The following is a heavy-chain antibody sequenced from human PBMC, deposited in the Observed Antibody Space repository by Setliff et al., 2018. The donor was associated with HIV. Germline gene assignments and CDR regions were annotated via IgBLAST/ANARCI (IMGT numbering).Heavy chain of an antibody. Sequence: SETLSLTCTLSGDSVTTPYYWGWIRQPPGKGLEWVGSIYHSGAPYFTPSLKSRVTLSVDTSKNQFFLRLTSVSAADTGLYFCARHSPVTTEDYMDVWGKGTTVTVSS. CDR3: ARHSPVTTEDYMDV. V-gene: IGHV4-38-2*02. CDR2: IYHSGAP. D-gene: IGHD4-17*01. J-gene: IGHJ6*03. CDR1: GDSVTTPYY.